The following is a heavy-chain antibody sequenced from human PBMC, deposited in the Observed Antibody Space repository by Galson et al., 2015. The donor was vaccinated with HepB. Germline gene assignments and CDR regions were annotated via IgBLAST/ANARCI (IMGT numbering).Heavy chain of an antibody. CDR1: GGSFSDYQ. CDR3: ATVMITFGGVIAPHHVFDF. V-gene: IGHV4-34*01. Sequence: ETLSLTCAVYGGSFSDYQLNWTRQPPGKGLEWIGEIYHRGSTNYNPSLNSRATISIDTSKNQFSLRLKSVTAADTAMYYCATVMITFGGVIAPHHVFDFWDQGTMVTVAS. CDR2: IYHRGST. D-gene: IGHD3-16*02. J-gene: IGHJ3*01.